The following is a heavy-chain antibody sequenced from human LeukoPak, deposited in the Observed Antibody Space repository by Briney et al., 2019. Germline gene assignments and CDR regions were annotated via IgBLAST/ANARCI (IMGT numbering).Heavy chain of an antibody. V-gene: IGHV4-39*01. J-gene: IGHJ6*02. CDR2: VYYSESA. D-gene: IGHD4-17*01. CDR1: GGSIRSSGYY. CDR3: ARHLDGDRYYYYYGMDV. Sequence: SETLSLTCTVSGGSIRSSGYYWGWFRQSPGKGLEWIGTVYYSESAYYNPSLKSRVGISVDTSMYHFSLKLSSVTAADTAVYYCARHLDGDRYYYYYGMDVWGQGTTVTVSS.